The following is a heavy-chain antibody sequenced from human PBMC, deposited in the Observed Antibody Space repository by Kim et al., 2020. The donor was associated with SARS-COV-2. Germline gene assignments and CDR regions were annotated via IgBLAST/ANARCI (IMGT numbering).Heavy chain of an antibody. Sequence: GGSLRLSCAASGFTFSSYAMSWVRQAPGKGLEWVSAISGSGGSTYYADSVKGRFTISRDNSKNTLYLQMNSLRAEDTAVYYCANRGGSGSYGPWDYWGQGTLVTVSS. D-gene: IGHD3-10*01. CDR1: GFTFSSYA. J-gene: IGHJ4*02. CDR2: ISGSGGST. CDR3: ANRGGSGSYGPWDY. V-gene: IGHV3-23*01.